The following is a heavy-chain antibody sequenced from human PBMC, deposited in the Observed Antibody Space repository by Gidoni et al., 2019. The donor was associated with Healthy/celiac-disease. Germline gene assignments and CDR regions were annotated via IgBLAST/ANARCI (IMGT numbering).Heavy chain of an antibody. D-gene: IGHD4-4*01. CDR2: IIRIFGKT. J-gene: IGHJ6*02. V-gene: IGHV1-69*01. Sequence: QVQLVQSVAEVKKPGSSAKVSCTASGGTFSSYAISWGRQAPGQGLEWWGGIIRIFGKTNYAQKFQGRVTITADESTSTAYMELSSLRSEDTPVYYCARDSGAVTGTPHYYGMDVWGQGTTVTVSS. CDR1: GGTFSSYA. CDR3: ARDSGAVTGTPHYYGMDV.